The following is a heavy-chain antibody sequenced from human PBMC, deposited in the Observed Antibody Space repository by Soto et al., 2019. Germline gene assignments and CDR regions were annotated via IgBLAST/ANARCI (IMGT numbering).Heavy chain of an antibody. D-gene: IGHD6-19*01. J-gene: IGHJ4*02. CDR3: AKDGTGYSSTNFDY. CDR2: ISGSGGST. Sequence: EVQLLESGGGLVQPGGSLRLSCAASGFTFSSYAMSWVRQAPGKGLEWVSAISGSGGSTYYADSVKGLFTISRDNSKNALDLQMNSLRAEDTAVYYCAKDGTGYSSTNFDYWGQGTLVTVSS. CDR1: GFTFSSYA. V-gene: IGHV3-23*01.